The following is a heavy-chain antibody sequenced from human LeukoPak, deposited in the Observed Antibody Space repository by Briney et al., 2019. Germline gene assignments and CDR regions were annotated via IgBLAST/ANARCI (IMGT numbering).Heavy chain of an antibody. Sequence: GGSLRRSCAASGFTVSSNYMSWVRQAPGKGLEWVSVIYSGGSTYYADSVKGRFTISRDNSKNTLYLQMNSLRAEDTAVYYCARDPDYDSSGYQPGVFDYWGQGTLVTVSS. CDR1: GFTVSSNY. V-gene: IGHV3-66*02. CDR3: ARDPDYDSSGYQPGVFDY. CDR2: IYSGGST. D-gene: IGHD3-22*01. J-gene: IGHJ4*02.